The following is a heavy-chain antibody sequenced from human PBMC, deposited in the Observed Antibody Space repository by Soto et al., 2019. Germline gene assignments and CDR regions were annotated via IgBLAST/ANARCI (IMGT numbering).Heavy chain of an antibody. CDR3: ARTAVATHWYFDL. J-gene: IGHJ2*01. Sequence: LQLQESGPGLVKPSETLSLTCTVSNGSISSRYYWGWLRQTPGKGLEWIASIYYVGSTYYSPSLESRVTRSVDTSNNQFSLRLNSVTAADTAVYYCARTAVATHWYFDLWGRGTLGT. V-gene: IGHV4-39*01. CDR1: NGSISSRYY. D-gene: IGHD6-19*01. CDR2: IYYVGST.